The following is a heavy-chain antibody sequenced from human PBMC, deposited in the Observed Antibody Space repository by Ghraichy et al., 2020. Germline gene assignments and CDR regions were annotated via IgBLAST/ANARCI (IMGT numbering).Heavy chain of an antibody. CDR2: ISSSGSTI. Sequence: GGSLRLSCAASGFTFSSYEMNWVRQAPGKGLEWVSYISSSGSTIYYADSVKGRFTISRDNAKNSLYLQMNSLRAEDTAVYYCARDLPEGGSYISALDYWGQGTLVTVSS. D-gene: IGHD1-26*01. CDR1: GFTFSSYE. CDR3: ARDLPEGGSYISALDY. V-gene: IGHV3-48*03. J-gene: IGHJ4*02.